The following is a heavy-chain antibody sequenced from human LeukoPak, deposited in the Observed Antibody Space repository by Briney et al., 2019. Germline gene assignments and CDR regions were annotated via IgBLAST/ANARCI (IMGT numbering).Heavy chain of an antibody. V-gene: IGHV3-7*01. CDR3: ARLSTIAAAVPVDY. CDR2: INQDGSGK. CDR1: GFSIGTYW. J-gene: IGHJ4*02. Sequence: GGSLRLSCAASGFSIGTYWMTWARQVPGKGLEWVANINQDGSGKSYVDSVKGRFTISRDNAKNSLYLQMNSLRAEDTAVCYCARLSTIAAAVPVDYWGQGTLVTVSS. D-gene: IGHD6-13*01.